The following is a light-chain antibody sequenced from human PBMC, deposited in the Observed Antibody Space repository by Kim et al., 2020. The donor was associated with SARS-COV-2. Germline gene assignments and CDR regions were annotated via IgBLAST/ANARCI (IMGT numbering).Light chain of an antibody. CDR1: HDISNY. Sequence: ASVGDRVTITCQASHDISNYLNWYQQKPEEAPKLLISGASNLEAGVPSRFGGSGSGRDFTFTISSLQPDDIATYYCQQYDDLPFTFGPGTKVDIK. J-gene: IGKJ3*01. V-gene: IGKV1-33*01. CDR2: GAS. CDR3: QQYDDLPFT.